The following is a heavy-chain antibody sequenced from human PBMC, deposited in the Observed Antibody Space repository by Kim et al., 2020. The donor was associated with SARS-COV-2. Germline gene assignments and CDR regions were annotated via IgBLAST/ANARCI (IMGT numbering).Heavy chain of an antibody. CDR1: GFTFSSYS. CDR3: AKDLYGSGSRNFGMDV. CDR2: LSYDGSAQ. V-gene: IGHV3-30*18. Sequence: GGSLRLSCAASGFTFSSYSIHWVRQAPGKGLEWVAHLSYDGSAQYYADSVKGRFTISGDNSKNTVYLQMNSLRAEDTAVYYCAKDLYGSGSRNFGMDVWG. D-gene: IGHD3-10*01. J-gene: IGHJ6*01.